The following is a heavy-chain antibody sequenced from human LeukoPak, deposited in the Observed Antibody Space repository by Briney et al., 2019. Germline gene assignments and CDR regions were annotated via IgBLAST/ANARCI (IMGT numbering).Heavy chain of an antibody. Sequence: GGSLRLSCAASGFTFSSYWMSWVRQAPGKGLEWVANIKQDGSEKYYVDSVKGRFTISRDNAKNSLYLQMNSLRAEDTAVYYCARVAYYYDSSGAMDYWGKGTTVTISS. J-gene: IGHJ6*04. V-gene: IGHV3-7*01. CDR2: IKQDGSEK. D-gene: IGHD3-22*01. CDR3: ARVAYYYDSSGAMDY. CDR1: GFTFSSYW.